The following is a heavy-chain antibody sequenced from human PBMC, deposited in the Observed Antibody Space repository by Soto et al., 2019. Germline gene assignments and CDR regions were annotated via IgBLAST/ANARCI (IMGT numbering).Heavy chain of an antibody. D-gene: IGHD6-19*01. V-gene: IGHV4-31*03. CDR1: GGSISSGGYY. CDR2: IYYSGST. J-gene: IGHJ4*02. CDR3: ARQDSSGWYVAGGLDY. Sequence: SETLSLTCTVSGGSISSGGYYWSWIRQHPGKGLEWIGYIYYSGSTYYNPSLKSRVTISVDTSKNQFSLKLSSVTAADTAVYYCARQDSSGWYVAGGLDYWGQGTLVTVSS.